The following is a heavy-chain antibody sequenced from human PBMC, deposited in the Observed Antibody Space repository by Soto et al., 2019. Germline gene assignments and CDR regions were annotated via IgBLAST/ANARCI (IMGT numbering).Heavy chain of an antibody. CDR1: GGTFSNDI. CDR3: ARSGPPAGY. V-gene: IGHV1-69*02. Sequence: ASVKVSCKTSGGTFSNDIITWVRQAPGQGLEWMGRIIPLLDIANYAQKFQGRVTITADKSTTTAYMELRSLRSDDTAVYYCARSGPPAGYWGQGTLVTVSS. D-gene: IGHD3-10*01. CDR2: IIPLLDIA. J-gene: IGHJ4*02.